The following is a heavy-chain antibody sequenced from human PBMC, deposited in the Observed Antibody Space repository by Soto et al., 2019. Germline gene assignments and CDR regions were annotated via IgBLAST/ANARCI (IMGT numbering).Heavy chain of an antibody. V-gene: IGHV4-34*01. Sequence: SETLSLTCAVYGGSFSGYYWSWIRQPPGKGLEWIGEINHSGSTNYNPSLKSRVTISVDTSKNQFSLKVSSVTAADTAVYYCARGYDSGTPPSWFDPWGQGTLVTVSS. CDR3: ARGYDSGTPPSWFDP. CDR2: INHSGST. D-gene: IGHD3-10*01. CDR1: GGSFSGYY. J-gene: IGHJ5*02.